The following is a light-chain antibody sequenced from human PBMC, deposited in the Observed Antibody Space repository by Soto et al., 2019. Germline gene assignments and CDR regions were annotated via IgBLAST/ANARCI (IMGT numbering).Light chain of an antibody. Sequence: HSVLTQPASVSGSPGLSITISCTGTSSDVGGYNYVSWYQLHPGKAPKLILYEVTNRPSGVSDRFSGSKSGNTASLTISGLQAEDEADYYCSSYTSSTAYVFGTGTKVTVL. CDR1: SSDVGGYNY. V-gene: IGLV2-14*01. CDR3: SSYTSSTAYV. J-gene: IGLJ1*01. CDR2: EVT.